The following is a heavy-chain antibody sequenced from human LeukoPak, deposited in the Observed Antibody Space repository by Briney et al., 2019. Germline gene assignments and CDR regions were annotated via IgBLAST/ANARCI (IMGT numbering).Heavy chain of an antibody. CDR1: GFTFSSYE. Sequence: GGSLRLSCAVSGFTFSSYEMNWVRQAPGKGLEWVSYISSSGRTIYNADSVKGRFTISRDNAKNSLYLQMNSLRAEDTAVYYCARVATMVRVPLDALDIWGQGTMVSVSS. CDR2: ISSSGRTI. D-gene: IGHD3-10*01. J-gene: IGHJ3*02. V-gene: IGHV3-48*03. CDR3: ARVATMVRVPLDALDI.